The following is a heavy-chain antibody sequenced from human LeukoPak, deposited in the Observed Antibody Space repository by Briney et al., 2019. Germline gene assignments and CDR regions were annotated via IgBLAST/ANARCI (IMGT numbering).Heavy chain of an antibody. CDR2: IKLDGSEK. CDR1: GFTFGKYW. J-gene: IGHJ4*02. V-gene: IGHV3-7*03. CDR3: ARDQYDTWSRRGNFDS. Sequence: PGGSLRLFCVASGFTFGKYWMSWVRQAPGKGLEWVANIKLDGSEKNYVDSVKGRFTISRDNTKNSLYLQMNSLRVEGTAVFYCARDQYDTWSRRGNFDSWGQGTLVIVSS. D-gene: IGHD3-3*01.